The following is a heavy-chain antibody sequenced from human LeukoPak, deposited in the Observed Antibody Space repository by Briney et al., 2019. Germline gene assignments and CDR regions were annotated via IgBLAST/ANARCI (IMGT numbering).Heavy chain of an antibody. V-gene: IGHV4-59*08. CDR3: ARHSTGAYSNPHFDY. J-gene: IGHJ4*02. CDR2: IYYSGST. D-gene: IGHD4-11*01. Sequence: SETLSLTCSVSGGSINRYYWSWIRQPPGKGLEWIGYIYYSGSTNYNPSLKSRVIISVDTSKNQFSLKLSSVTAADTAVYYCARHSTGAYSNPHFDYWGQGTLVTVSS. CDR1: GGSINRYY.